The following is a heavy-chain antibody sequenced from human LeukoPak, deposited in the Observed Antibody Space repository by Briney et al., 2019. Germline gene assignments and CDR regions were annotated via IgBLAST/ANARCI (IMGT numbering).Heavy chain of an antibody. V-gene: IGHV3-73*01. Sequence: GGSLRLSCAASEFSFSGSAMHWVRQASGKGLEWVGRIRNKTDNYATAYAASVKGRFTISRDDSKNTTYLQMSSLRAEDTAVYYCAKSSYYDSSGCYREYYFDYWGQGTLVTVSS. CDR2: IRNKTDNYAT. J-gene: IGHJ4*02. CDR3: AKSSYYDSSGCYREYYFDY. D-gene: IGHD3-22*01. CDR1: EFSFSGSA.